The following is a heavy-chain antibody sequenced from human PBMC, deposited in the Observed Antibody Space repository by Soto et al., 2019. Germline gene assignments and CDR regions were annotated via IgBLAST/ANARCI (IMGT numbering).Heavy chain of an antibody. CDR1: GGSISSYY. V-gene: IGHV4-4*07. CDR2: IYTSGST. Sequence: KPSETLSLTCTVSGGSISSYYWSWIRQPAGKGLEWIGGIYTSGSTNYNPSLKSRVTMSVDTSKNQFSLKLSAVTAADTAVYYCARDNSVVTIFGVVIRGWFDSWGQGTLVTVSS. D-gene: IGHD3-3*01. CDR3: ARDNSVVTIFGVVIRGWFDS. J-gene: IGHJ5*01.